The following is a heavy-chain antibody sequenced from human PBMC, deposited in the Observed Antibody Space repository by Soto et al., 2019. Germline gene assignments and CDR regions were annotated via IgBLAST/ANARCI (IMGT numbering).Heavy chain of an antibody. CDR3: ARGISVMAAFAGDAPDKYFFDS. V-gene: IGHV4-34*01. CDR2: INHSGST. J-gene: IGHJ4*02. Sequence: KPSETLSLTCAVYGGSFSGYYWTWIRQPPEKGLEWIGEINHSGSTNQNPSLKSRVSISVDRSKNQFSLRLRSVTAADTAVYYCARGISVMAAFAGDAPDKYFFDSWSLGTLVTVS. D-gene: IGHD6-25*01. CDR1: GGSFSGYY.